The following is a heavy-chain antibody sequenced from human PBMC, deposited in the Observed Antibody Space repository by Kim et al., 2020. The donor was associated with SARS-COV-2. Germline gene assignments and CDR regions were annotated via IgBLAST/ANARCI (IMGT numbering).Heavy chain of an antibody. CDR3: AREWTLWFGDYFDY. Sequence: GGSLRLSCAASGFTFSSYSMNWVRQAPGKGLEWVSSISSSSSYIYYADSVKGRFTISRDNAKNSLYLQMNSLRAEDTAVYYCAREWTLWFGDYFDYWGQGTLVTVSS. CDR1: GFTFSSYS. V-gene: IGHV3-21*01. J-gene: IGHJ4*02. CDR2: ISSSSSYI. D-gene: IGHD3-10*01.